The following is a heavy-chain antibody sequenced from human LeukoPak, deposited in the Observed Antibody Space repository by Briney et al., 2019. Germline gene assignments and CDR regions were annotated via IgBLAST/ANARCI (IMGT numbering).Heavy chain of an antibody. J-gene: IGHJ4*02. CDR3: VKDYNWTPGRVDF. CDR2: INSDGSST. V-gene: IGHV3-74*01. Sequence: GGSLRLSCAASGFTFSSYWMHWVRQAPGQGLVWVSRINSDGSSTSYADSVKGRFTISRDNAKNTLYLQMNSLRAEDAAVYYCVKDYNWTPGRVDFWGQGSLVTVSS. CDR1: GFTFSSYW. D-gene: IGHD1-20*01.